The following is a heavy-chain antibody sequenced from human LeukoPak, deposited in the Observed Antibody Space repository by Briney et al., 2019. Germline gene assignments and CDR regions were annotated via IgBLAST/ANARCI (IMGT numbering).Heavy chain of an antibody. D-gene: IGHD6-19*01. V-gene: IGHV1-18*01. CDR1: GYSFTIYG. J-gene: IGHJ4*02. Sequence: ASVKLSCNSSGYSFTIYGISWAREGPGPGLEWMGLISAYNRNKNKAQKLQGRVTMTTDTSTSTDYTELRGLRSDDTAGYYCARRRLKRVTRTKVAGALDYWGQGTRVTVSS. CDR2: ISAYNRNK. CDR3: ARRRLKRVTRTKVAGALDY.